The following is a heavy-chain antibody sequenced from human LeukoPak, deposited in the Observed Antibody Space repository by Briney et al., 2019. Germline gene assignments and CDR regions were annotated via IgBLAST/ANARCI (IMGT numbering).Heavy chain of an antibody. CDR2: ISTSSTPI. Sequence: GGSLRLSCTASGFTFGDYAMSWVRQAPGMGLEWVSYISTSSTPIYYADSVKGRFTISRDNAKNSLYLQMNSLRAEDTAVYYCARSRAGYYFDYWGQGTLVTVSS. J-gene: IGHJ4*02. CDR1: GFTFGDYA. CDR3: ARSRAGYYFDY. V-gene: IGHV3-48*01.